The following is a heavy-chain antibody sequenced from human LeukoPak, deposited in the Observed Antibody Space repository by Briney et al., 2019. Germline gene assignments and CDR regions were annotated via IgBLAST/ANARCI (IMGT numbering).Heavy chain of an antibody. V-gene: IGHV4-4*09. D-gene: IGHD3-22*01. CDR2: IYTSGST. J-gene: IGHJ5*02. Sequence: SETLSLTCTVSGGSISSYYWSWIRQPPGKGLEWIGYIYTSGSTNYNPSLKSRVTISGDTSKNQFSLKLSSVTAADTAVYYCAGQGPNDGSGYYRFEPWGQGTLVTVSS. CDR3: AGQGPNDGSGYYRFEP. CDR1: GGSISSYY.